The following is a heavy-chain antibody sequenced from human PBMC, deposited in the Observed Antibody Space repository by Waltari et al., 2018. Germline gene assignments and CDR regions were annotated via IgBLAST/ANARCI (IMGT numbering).Heavy chain of an antibody. V-gene: IGHV3-48*01. CDR2: ISSSSSTR. D-gene: IGHD4-17*01. CDR1: GFTFSSYS. J-gene: IGHJ4*02. Sequence: EVQLVESGGGLVQPGGSLRLSCAASGFTFSSYSMNWVRQAPGKGLEWVSYISSSSSTRYYADSVKGRFTISRDNAKNSLYLQMNSLRAEDTAVYYCARAPRDDYGDYDTDNYFDYWGQGTLVTVSS. CDR3: ARAPRDDYGDYDTDNYFDY.